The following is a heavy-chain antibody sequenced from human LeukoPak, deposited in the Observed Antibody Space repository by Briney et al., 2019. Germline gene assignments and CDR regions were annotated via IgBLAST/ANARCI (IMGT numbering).Heavy chain of an antibody. Sequence: SETLSFTCKVSGGSVGSFSWSWIRQSPGKGLEWIGFIYYNGSTSYNPSLKSRVTISVDRSKSQFSLRLSSVTAADTALYYCARAVGYYGSGTSGEEWFDPWGQGTLVTVSS. CDR3: ARAVGYYGSGTSGEEWFDP. V-gene: IGHV4-59*08. CDR1: GGSVGSFS. J-gene: IGHJ5*02. D-gene: IGHD3-10*01. CDR2: IYYNGST.